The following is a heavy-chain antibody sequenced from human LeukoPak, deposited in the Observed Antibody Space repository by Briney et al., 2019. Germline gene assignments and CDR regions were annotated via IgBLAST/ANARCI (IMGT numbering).Heavy chain of an antibody. CDR1: GFTFSNYA. J-gene: IGHJ4*02. D-gene: IGHD1-1*01. Sequence: GGSLRLSCAASGFTFSNYAMSWVRQAPGMGLEWVSTISGSGGSTYYADSVKGRFTISRDSSQNTLYLQMNSLRAEDTAVYYCAKDENTGRSASDYWGQGILVTVSS. CDR2: ISGSGGST. V-gene: IGHV3-23*01. CDR3: AKDENTGRSASDY.